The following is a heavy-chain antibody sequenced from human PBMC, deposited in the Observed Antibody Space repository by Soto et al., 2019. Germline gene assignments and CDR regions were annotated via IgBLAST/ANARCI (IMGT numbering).Heavy chain of an antibody. CDR3: AKAPDYYYYYMDV. CDR2: ISWNSGSI. J-gene: IGHJ6*03. CDR1: GFTFDDYA. V-gene: IGHV3-9*01. Sequence: GGSLRLSCAASGFTFDDYAMHWVRQAPGKGLEWVSGISWNSGSIGYADSVKGRFTISRDNAKNSLYLQMNSLRAEDTALYYCAKAPDYYYYYMDVWGKGTTVTVSS.